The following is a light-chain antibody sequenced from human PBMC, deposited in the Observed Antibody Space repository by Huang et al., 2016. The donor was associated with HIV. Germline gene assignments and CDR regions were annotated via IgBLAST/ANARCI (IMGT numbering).Light chain of an antibody. CDR2: DAN. V-gene: IGKV3-11*01. J-gene: IGKJ2*01. Sequence: EIVLTQSPDTLSLSPGERATLSCRASQSVDNYLAWYQHKPGQAPRLLIYDANNRATGIPARFSGSGSGTDFTLIINGLEPEDFAVYYCQQRSNWPPGPFGQGTMLEMK. CDR1: QSVDNY. CDR3: QQRSNWPPGP.